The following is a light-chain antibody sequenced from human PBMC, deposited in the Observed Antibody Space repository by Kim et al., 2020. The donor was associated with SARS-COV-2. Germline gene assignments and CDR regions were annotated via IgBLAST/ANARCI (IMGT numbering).Light chain of an antibody. CDR2: GAS. CDR1: QSFSSSY. Sequence: SPVESATLSCRSSQSFSSSYFAWYQQKPGQAPRLLIYGASSRATGIPDRFSGSGSGTDFTLTISRLEPEDFAVYFCQQYGSSPWTFGQGTKVEIK. V-gene: IGKV3-20*01. CDR3: QQYGSSPWT. J-gene: IGKJ1*01.